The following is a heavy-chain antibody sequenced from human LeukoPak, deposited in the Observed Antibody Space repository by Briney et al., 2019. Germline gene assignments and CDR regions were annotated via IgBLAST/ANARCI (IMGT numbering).Heavy chain of an antibody. D-gene: IGHD3-9*01. V-gene: IGHV3-15*01. CDR2: LKSKTDGETT. CDR3: TTDSYYDILTTYLWFDY. CDR1: GLTFSNAW. Sequence: QPGGSLRLSCAASGLTFSNAWMSWVRQAPGKGLEWVGRLKSKTDGETTDYAAPVKGRFTISRDDSKNTLYLQMNSLKTEDTAVYYCTTDSYYDILTTYLWFDYWGQGTQVTVSS. J-gene: IGHJ4*02.